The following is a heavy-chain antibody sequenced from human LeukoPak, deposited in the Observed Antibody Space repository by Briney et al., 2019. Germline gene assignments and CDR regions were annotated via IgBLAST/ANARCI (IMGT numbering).Heavy chain of an antibody. CDR2: IKQDGSEE. V-gene: IGHV3-7*01. J-gene: IGHJ3*02. D-gene: IGHD6-25*01. CDR1: GFTFSSYW. Sequence: PGGSLRLSCAASGFTFSSYWMTWVRQAPGKGLEWVANIKQDGSEEYNVDCVKGRFTISRDNAKNSLYLQMNSLRAEDTAVYYCARDSPKNGSTDAFDIWGQGTMVTVSS. CDR3: ARDSPKNGSTDAFDI.